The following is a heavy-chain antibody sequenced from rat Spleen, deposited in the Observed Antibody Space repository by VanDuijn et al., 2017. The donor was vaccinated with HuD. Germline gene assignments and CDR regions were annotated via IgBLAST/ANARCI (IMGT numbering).Heavy chain of an antibody. D-gene: IGHD4-2*01. CDR3: ARHGIPFAY. CDR2: IIYDGSST. CDR1: GFTFSDCY. Sequence: EVQLVESDGGLVQPGRSLRLSCATSGFTFSDCYMAWVRQAPTKGLEWVATIIYDGSSTYYRDSVKGRFTISRDNAKSTLYLQMDSLRSEDTATYYCARHGIPFAYWGQGTLVTVSS. J-gene: IGHJ3*01. V-gene: IGHV5-29*01.